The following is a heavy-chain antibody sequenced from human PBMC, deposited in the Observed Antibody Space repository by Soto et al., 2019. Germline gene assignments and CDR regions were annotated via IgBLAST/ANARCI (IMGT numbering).Heavy chain of an antibody. CDR2: ISYDGSNK. J-gene: IGHJ2*01. D-gene: IGHD3-9*01. CDR1: GFTFSSYG. V-gene: IGHV3-30*18. CDR3: AKDSQKRRLIDWSYWYFDL. Sequence: GGSLRLSCAASGFTFSSYGMHWVRQAPGKGLEWVAVISYDGSNKYYADSVKGRFTISRDNSKNTLYLQMNSLRAEDTAVYYCAKDSQKRRLIDWSYWYFDLWGRGTLVTVSS.